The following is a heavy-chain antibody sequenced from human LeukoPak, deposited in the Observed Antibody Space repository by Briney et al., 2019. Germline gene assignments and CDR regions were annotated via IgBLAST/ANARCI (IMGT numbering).Heavy chain of an antibody. V-gene: IGHV1-69*02. CDR2: IIPILGIA. Sequence: SVKVSCKASGGTFSSYTISWVRQAPGQGLEWMGRIIPILGIANYAQKFQGRVTITADKSTSTAYMELSSLRSEDTAVYYCARGYCSSTSCPPEFDPWGQGTLVTVSS. CDR1: GGTFSSYT. CDR3: ARGYCSSTSCPPEFDP. J-gene: IGHJ5*02. D-gene: IGHD2-2*01.